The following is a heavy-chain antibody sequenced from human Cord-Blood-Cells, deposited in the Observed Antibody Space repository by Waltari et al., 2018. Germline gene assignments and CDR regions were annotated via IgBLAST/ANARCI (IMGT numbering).Heavy chain of an antibody. CDR3: ARVVVVVAATYYYDSSGYYYFDY. Sequence: QVQLQQWGAGLLKPSATLSLTCAVYGGSFSGYYWSWIRPPPGEGRAWIGEIKHSGSNNYNPSLKSRVTISVDTSKNQFSLKLSSVTAADTAVYYCARVVVVVAATYYYDSSGYYYFDYWGQGTLVTVSS. CDR2: IKHSGSN. CDR1: GGSFSGYY. V-gene: IGHV4-34*01. D-gene: IGHD3-22*01. J-gene: IGHJ4*02.